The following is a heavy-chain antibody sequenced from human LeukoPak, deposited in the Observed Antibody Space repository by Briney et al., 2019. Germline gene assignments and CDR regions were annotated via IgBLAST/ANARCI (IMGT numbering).Heavy chain of an antibody. Sequence: GSLRLSCAASGFTFDDYAMNWVRQAPGKGLEWIGYIYYSGSTNYNPSLKSRVTISVDTSKNQFSLKLSSVTAADTAVYYCVRDSSGWYRWFDPWGQGTLVTVSS. D-gene: IGHD6-19*01. V-gene: IGHV4-59*01. CDR1: GFTFDDYA. CDR3: VRDSSGWYRWFDP. CDR2: IYYSGST. J-gene: IGHJ5*02.